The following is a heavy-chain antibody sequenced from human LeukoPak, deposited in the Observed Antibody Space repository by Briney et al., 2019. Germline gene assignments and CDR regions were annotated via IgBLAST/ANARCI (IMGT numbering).Heavy chain of an antibody. CDR2: MNPNSGNT. CDR1: GYTFTSYD. D-gene: IGHD3-16*01. J-gene: IGHJ3*02. V-gene: IGHV1-8*01. CDR3: ARFTGFYVWGSYAYDAFDI. Sequence: ASVKVSCKASGYTFTSYDINWVRQATGQGLEWMGWMNPNSGNTGYAQKFQGRVTMTRNTSISTAYKELSSLRSEDTAVYYCARFTGFYVWGSYAYDAFDIWGQGTMVTVSS.